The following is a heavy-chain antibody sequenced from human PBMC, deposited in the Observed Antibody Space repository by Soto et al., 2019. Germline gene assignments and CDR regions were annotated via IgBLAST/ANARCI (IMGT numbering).Heavy chain of an antibody. CDR3: VRDAGIRGHSGDLDY. Sequence: QVQLVQSGAEVKEPGASVKVSCRSSGYTFISHVMHWVRRDPGQRLEWMGWVTGGNGDTKYSQNFQGRVTIKRDTSATTAYMELSRLTSEDTAVYYCVRDAGIRGHSGDLDYWGQGTLVTVSS. CDR2: VTGGNGDT. CDR1: GYTFISHV. D-gene: IGHD1-20*01. J-gene: IGHJ4*02. V-gene: IGHV1-3*01.